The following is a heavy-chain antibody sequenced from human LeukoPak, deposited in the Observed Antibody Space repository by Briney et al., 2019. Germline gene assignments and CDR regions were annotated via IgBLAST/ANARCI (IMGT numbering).Heavy chain of an antibody. Sequence: GGSLRLSCAASGFTFSSYPMHWVRQAPGKGLEWVAVVSDDGNKKFDADFVKGRFTISRDNSKNTLYLQMNSLRGEDTAVYYCARGQLLLEGYFYYMDVWGEGTTVAVSS. CDR2: VSDDGNKK. V-gene: IGHV3-30-3*01. J-gene: IGHJ6*03. CDR1: GFTFSSYP. D-gene: IGHD2-2*01. CDR3: ARGQLLLEGYFYYMDV.